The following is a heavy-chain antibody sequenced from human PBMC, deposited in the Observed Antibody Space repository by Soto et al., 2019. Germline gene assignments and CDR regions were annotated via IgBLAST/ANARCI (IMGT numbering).Heavy chain of an antibody. V-gene: IGHV3-23*01. D-gene: IGHD3-16*01. J-gene: IGHJ6*03. Sequence: GGSLRLSCAASGFTFNSYAMTWVRQAPGKGLECVSAISGSGGTTYYADSVKGRFTISRDNSKNTLYLQMDSLRAEDMAVYYGAKCPGGYYSMDVWGKGTTVTVSS. CDR3: AKCPGGYYSMDV. CDR2: ISGSGGTT. CDR1: GFTFNSYA.